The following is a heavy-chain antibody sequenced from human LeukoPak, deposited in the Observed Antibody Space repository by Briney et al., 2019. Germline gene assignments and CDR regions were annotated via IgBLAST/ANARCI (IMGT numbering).Heavy chain of an antibody. CDR1: GDSISTYY. CDR3: ARQSRSYDILTGYYWTRIFDY. V-gene: IGHV4-59*08. D-gene: IGHD3-9*01. CDR2: IYYRVTS. Sequence: SETLSLTCTVSGDSISTYYWSWIRQPPGKGLEWIGYIYYRVTSDYNPSLKSRVTMSVDMSTRQISLKLSSVTAADTAVYYCARQSRSYDILTGYYWTRIFDYWGQGTLVTVSS. J-gene: IGHJ4*02.